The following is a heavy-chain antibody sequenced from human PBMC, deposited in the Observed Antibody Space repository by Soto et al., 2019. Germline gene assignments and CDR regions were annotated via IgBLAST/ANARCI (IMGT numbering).Heavy chain of an antibody. CDR2: SIPIFGTA. V-gene: IGHV1-69*13. CDR3: ARGRGYSGDDHYYYFDMDV. CDR1: GGTFNNYP. D-gene: IGHD5-12*01. J-gene: IGHJ6*02. Sequence: ASVKVYCKASGGTFNNYPITWVRQAPGEGLERMGGSIPIFGTANYAQKFQGRVTISVDESTSTAYMELSSLRSEDTAVYYCARGRGYSGDDHYYYFDMDVWGQGTTVTVSS.